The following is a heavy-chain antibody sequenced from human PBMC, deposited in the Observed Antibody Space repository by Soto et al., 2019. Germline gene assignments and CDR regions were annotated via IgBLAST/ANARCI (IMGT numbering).Heavy chain of an antibody. CDR1: GFSFSSYS. V-gene: IGHV3-21*01. Sequence: ESGGGLVKPGESLRLSCVASGFSFSSYSMNWVRHAPGKGLEWVSSIDGSTNYIYYADSVKGRFTISRDNAKNSLYLQMNSLRVEDTAVYYCARVVYFDSSGFGLWGQGTLVTVSA. CDR3: ARVVYFDSSGFGL. D-gene: IGHD3-22*01. CDR2: IDGSTNYI. J-gene: IGHJ3*01.